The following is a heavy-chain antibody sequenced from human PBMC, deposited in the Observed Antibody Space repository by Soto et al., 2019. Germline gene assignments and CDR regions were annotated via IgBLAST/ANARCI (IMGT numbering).Heavy chain of an antibody. D-gene: IGHD3-22*01. Sequence: SVKVSCKASGYTFTGYYMHWVREAPVQGLEWMGWINPNSGGTNYAQKFQGWVTMTRDTSISTAYMELSRLRSDDTAVYYCARGGIYYYDSSGYYLEDYFDYWGQGTLVTVSS. CDR1: GYTFTGYY. CDR2: INPNSGGT. CDR3: ARGGIYYYDSSGYYLEDYFDY. J-gene: IGHJ4*02. V-gene: IGHV1-2*04.